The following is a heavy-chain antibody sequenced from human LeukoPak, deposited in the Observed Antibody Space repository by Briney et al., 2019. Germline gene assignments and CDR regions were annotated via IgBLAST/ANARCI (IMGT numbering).Heavy chain of an antibody. V-gene: IGHV3-11*04. CDR3: ARIGYSSSSFDY. CDR2: ISSSGSTI. Sequence: GGSLRLSCAASRFTFSDYYMSWIRQAPGKGLEWVSYISSSGSTIYYADSVKGRFTISRDSAKNSLYLQMNSLRVEDTAVYYCARIGYSSSSFDYWGQGTLVTVSS. J-gene: IGHJ4*02. D-gene: IGHD6-6*01. CDR1: RFTFSDYY.